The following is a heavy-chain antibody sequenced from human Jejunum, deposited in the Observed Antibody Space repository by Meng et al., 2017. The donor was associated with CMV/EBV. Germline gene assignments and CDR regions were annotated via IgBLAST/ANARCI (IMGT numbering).Heavy chain of an antibody. V-gene: IGHV1-2*02. Sequence: QVQQVQSGAKVKNPGASVKVSCKASGYTFTDYYIHWLRQAPGQGPEWLGWINPKNGGTNSAQRFKGRVTMTRDTSISTAYMELSRLRSDDTAVYYCARDLEMMLTAYYYWGQGTLVTVSS. J-gene: IGHJ4*02. D-gene: IGHD3-9*01. CDR1: GYTFTDYY. CDR3: ARDLEMMLTAYYY. CDR2: INPKNGGT.